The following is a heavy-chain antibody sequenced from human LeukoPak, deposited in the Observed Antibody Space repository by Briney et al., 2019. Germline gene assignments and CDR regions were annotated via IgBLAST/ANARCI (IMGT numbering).Heavy chain of an antibody. CDR1: GFTFSTYG. D-gene: IGHD5-18*01. CDR2: IRSDGSYT. CDR3: VKNLDTRPGFFDY. J-gene: IGHJ4*01. V-gene: IGHV3-30*02. Sequence: GGSLRLSCAASGFTFSTYGMHWVRQAPDKGLEWVAIIRSDGSYTDYLESVEGRFTISRDNSKNMVYLEMNTLRAEDTAIYYCVKNLDTRPGFFDYWGHGSLVTVSS.